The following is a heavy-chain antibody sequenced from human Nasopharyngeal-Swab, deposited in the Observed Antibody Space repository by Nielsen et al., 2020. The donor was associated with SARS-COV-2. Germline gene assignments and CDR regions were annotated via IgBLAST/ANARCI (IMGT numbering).Heavy chain of an antibody. CDR1: GFTFTDYT. CDR2: MSYNGSNR. CDR3: ARGPRRAIVGATAY. D-gene: IGHD1-26*01. V-gene: IGHV3-30*14. J-gene: IGHJ4*02. Sequence: SLKISCAASGFTFTDYTMHWVRQPPGQGLEWVAIMSYNGSNRYYADSVKGRFTFSRDNSKNTLYLQMTSLRAEDTAVYYCARGPRRAIVGATAYWGQGTLVTVSS.